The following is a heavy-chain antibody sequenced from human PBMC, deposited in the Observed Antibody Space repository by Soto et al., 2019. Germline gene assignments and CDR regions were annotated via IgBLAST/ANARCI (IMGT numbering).Heavy chain of an antibody. J-gene: IGHJ4*02. CDR1: GFTFSTYW. CDR2: INQDGSEK. V-gene: IGHV3-7*01. CDR3: SRSLNS. Sequence: GGSLRLSCAASGFTFSTYWMDWVRQTPGKGLEWVANINQDGSEKNYVDSVKGRFTIYRDNAKNSLYLQMSSLTAEDSALYYCSRSLNSWGQGTLVTVS.